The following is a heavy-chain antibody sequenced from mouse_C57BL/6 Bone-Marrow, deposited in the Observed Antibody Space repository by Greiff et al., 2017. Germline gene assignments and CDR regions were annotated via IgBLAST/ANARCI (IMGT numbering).Heavy chain of an antibody. CDR3: ARKEDYCGSRALFAY. D-gene: IGHD1-1*01. CDR2: ISNGSGST. V-gene: IGHV5-12*01. J-gene: IGHJ3*01. Sequence: EVKVVESGGGLVQPGGSLKLSCAASGFTFSDYYMYWVRQTPEKRLEWVAYISNGSGSTYYPDPVKGRFTISGDNARNTLYLQMSRLKSEDTAMYYCARKEDYCGSRALFAYWGQGTLVTVSA. CDR1: GFTFSDYY.